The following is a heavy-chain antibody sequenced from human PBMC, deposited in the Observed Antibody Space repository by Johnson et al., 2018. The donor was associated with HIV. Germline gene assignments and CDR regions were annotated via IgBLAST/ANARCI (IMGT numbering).Heavy chain of an antibody. D-gene: IGHD3-10*01. CDR3: ARAVTPFGDWEAFDI. CDR1: GFAFRTYW. V-gene: IGHV3-74*03. J-gene: IGHJ3*02. Sequence: VQLVESGGGVVQPGRSLRLSCAASGFAFRTYWMVWVRQVPGKRPVWVARIYNDGSRTTYADSVRGRCTISRDNAKYTVDLQMNSLRAEDTAVYYCARAVTPFGDWEAFDIWGQGTMVTVSS. CDR2: IYNDGSRT.